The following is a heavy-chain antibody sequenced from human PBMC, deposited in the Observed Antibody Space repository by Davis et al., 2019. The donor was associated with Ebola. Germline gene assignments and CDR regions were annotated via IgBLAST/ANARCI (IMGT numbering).Heavy chain of an antibody. CDR2: INSDGSST. Sequence: HTGGSLRLSCAASGFTFSSYSMNWVRQAPGKGLVWVSRINSDGSSTSYADSVKGRFTISRDNSKNTLYLQMNSLRAEDTAVYYCATGQYCSGGSCYSGGFDYWGQGTLVTVSS. V-gene: IGHV3-74*01. CDR3: ATGQYCSGGSCYSGGFDY. J-gene: IGHJ4*02. D-gene: IGHD2-15*01. CDR1: GFTFSSYS.